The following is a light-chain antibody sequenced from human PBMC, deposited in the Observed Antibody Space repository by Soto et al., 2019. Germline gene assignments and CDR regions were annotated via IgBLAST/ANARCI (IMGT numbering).Light chain of an antibody. J-gene: IGKJ4*01. CDR3: QYRTSSLT. Sequence: EIVLTQSPATLSLSPGERATLSCRASQSVTWYLAWYQQKPGQAPRLLIYDATNRATGIPARFSGSGSGTDFALTICLLEPEDFAVYYCQYRTSSLTFGGGTRAEI. CDR1: QSVTWY. V-gene: IGKV3-11*01. CDR2: DAT.